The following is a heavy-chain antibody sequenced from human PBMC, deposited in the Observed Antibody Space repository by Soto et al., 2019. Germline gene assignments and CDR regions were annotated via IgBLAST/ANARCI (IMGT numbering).Heavy chain of an antibody. D-gene: IGHD6-6*01. J-gene: IGHJ4*02. CDR2: MKPNGGST. CDR1: GYTFTSYH. V-gene: IGHV1-8*01. CDR3: AKRAPKGIIASRPFDS. Sequence: QVQLVQSGAEVKEPGASVKVSCRTSGYTFTSYHINWVRQAPGQGLEWMAWMKPNGGSTVYAQKFQGRVTLTANTSLTTGYMELTTLRSEDTAVYYCAKRAPKGIIASRPFDSWGQGTLVTVSS.